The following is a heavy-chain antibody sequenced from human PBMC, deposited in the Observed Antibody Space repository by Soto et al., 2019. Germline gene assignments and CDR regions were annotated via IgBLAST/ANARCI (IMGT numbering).Heavy chain of an antibody. Sequence: ASVKASCKASGYTFTNYGITWVRQAPGQRKEWMGWISAYNGDTHYTQRLQGRVTMTTDTSTSTAYMELRGLRSDDTPVYYCARDTYHDDRSGSLLLGGLAAWGQGTTV. J-gene: IGHJ6*01. D-gene: IGHD3-22*01. CDR1: GYTFTNYG. V-gene: IGHV1-18*01. CDR2: ISAYNGDT. CDR3: ARDTYHDDRSGSLLLGGLAA.